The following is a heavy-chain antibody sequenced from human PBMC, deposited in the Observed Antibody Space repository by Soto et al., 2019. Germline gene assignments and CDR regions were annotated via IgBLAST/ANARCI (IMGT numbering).Heavy chain of an antibody. V-gene: IGHV3-21*01. CDR3: ARDSRSYDAFDI. CDR1: GFPFSSYS. D-gene: IGHD1-26*01. J-gene: IGHJ3*02. Sequence: GESLKISCAASGFPFSSYSMNWVRQAPGKGLEWVSSISSSSSYIYYANSVKGRFTISRDNAKNSLYLQMNSLRAEDTAVYYCARDSRSYDAFDIWGQGTMVTVSS. CDR2: ISSSSSYI.